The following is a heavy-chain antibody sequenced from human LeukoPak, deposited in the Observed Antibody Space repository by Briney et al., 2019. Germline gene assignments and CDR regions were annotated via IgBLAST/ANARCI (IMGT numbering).Heavy chain of an antibody. D-gene: IGHD5-12*01. CDR3: AKDWLDDPDAFDI. CDR1: GFTFSSYA. J-gene: IGHJ3*02. CDR2: ISGSGGST. V-gene: IGHV3-23*01. Sequence: GGSLRLSCAVSGFTFSSYAMSWVRQAPGKGLEWVSAISGSGGSTYYADSVKGRFTISRDNSKNTLYLQMNSLRAEDTAVYYCAKDWLDDPDAFDIWGQGTMVTVSS.